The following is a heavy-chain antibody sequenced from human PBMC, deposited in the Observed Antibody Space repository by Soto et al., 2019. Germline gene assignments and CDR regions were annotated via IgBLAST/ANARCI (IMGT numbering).Heavy chain of an antibody. V-gene: IGHV4-31*03. CDR3: ARDSDYCTGGSCYGNFDF. CDR1: GGSLSRGTYY. J-gene: IGHJ4*02. CDR2: ISHSGRT. D-gene: IGHD2-15*01. Sequence: SDTLSLTCTVSGGSLSRGTYYWTWVRQRPGEGLEWIGFISHSGRTYYNPSLKSRAAISVDTSENQFSLRLSSVTAADTAVYFCARDSDYCTGGSCYGNFDFWGQGTLVTVS.